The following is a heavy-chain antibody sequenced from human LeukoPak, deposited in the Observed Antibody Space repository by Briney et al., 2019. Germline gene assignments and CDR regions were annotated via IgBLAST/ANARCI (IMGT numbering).Heavy chain of an antibody. D-gene: IGHD3-22*01. CDR2: ISYDGSNK. CDR1: GFSFNNYA. CDR3: ARDGAIMIVVVNYYFDF. Sequence: GGSLRLSCAASGFSFNNYAMHWVRQAPGKGLEWVALISYDGSNKYYADSVKGRFTISRDNSKVTLYLQLNSLRAEDTAIYYCARDGAIMIVVVNYYFDFWGQGSLVTVSS. V-gene: IGHV3-30-3*01. J-gene: IGHJ4*02.